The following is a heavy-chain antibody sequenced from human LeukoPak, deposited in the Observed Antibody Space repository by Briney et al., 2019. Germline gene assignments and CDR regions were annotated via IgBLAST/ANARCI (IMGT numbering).Heavy chain of an antibody. V-gene: IGHV3-30-3*01. Sequence: GGSLRLSCAASGFTFSSYAMHWVRQAPGKGLEWVAVISYDGSNKYYADSVKGRFTISRDNSKNTLYLQMNSLRAEDTAVYYCARDGKYQLLSAYYFDYWGQGTLVTASS. CDR1: GFTFSSYA. CDR2: ISYDGSNK. CDR3: ARDGKYQLLSAYYFDY. D-gene: IGHD2-2*01. J-gene: IGHJ4*02.